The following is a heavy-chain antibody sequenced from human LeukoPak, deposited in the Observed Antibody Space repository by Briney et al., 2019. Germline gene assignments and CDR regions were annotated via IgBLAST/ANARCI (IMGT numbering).Heavy chain of an antibody. CDR2: MNPDSGNT. D-gene: IGHD2-15*01. CDR1: GYTFTSYD. Sequence: ASVKVSCKASGYTFTSYDINWVRQATGQGLEWMGWMNPDSGNTGYAQKFQGRVTITRHTSISTAYMERSRLRADDTAVYYCARLVVAATHYYYYYRDVWGKGTTVTVSS. CDR3: ARLVVAATHYYYYYRDV. J-gene: IGHJ6*03. V-gene: IGHV1-8*03.